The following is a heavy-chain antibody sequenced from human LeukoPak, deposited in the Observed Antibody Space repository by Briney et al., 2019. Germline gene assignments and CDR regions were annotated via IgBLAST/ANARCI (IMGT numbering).Heavy chain of an antibody. J-gene: IGHJ4*02. CDR2: IYYSGST. V-gene: IGHV4-59*01. Sequence: SETLSLTCTVSGGSISSYYRTWIRQPPGKGLEWIGYIYYSGSTNYNPSLKSRVTISVDTSKNQFSLKLSSVTAADTAVYYCARVDEGNDDYLTFDYWGQGTLVTVSS. D-gene: IGHD4-17*01. CDR1: GGSISSYY. CDR3: ARVDEGNDDYLTFDY.